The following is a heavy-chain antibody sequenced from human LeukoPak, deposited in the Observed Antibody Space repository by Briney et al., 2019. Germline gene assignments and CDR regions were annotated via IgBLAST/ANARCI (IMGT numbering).Heavy chain of an antibody. J-gene: IGHJ4*02. CDR2: IKEDGSEK. Sequence: GGSLRLSCAASGFTFKDYWMIWVRQAPGKGLEWVANIKEDGSEKYYVDSVKGRFTISRDNAENSLYLQMNSLRAEDTAVYYCASIGFAEDFDYWGQGTLVTVSS. CDR1: GFTFKDYW. CDR3: ASIGFAEDFDY. D-gene: IGHD3-16*02. V-gene: IGHV3-7*01.